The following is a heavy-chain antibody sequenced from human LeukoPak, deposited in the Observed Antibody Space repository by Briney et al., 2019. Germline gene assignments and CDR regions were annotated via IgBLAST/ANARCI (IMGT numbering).Heavy chain of an antibody. CDR1: GHSPSDLS. J-gene: IGHJ6*02. V-gene: IGHV1-24*01. Sequence: ASVKVSCKVSGHSPSDLSLQWVRQAAGKGLEWMGGFDPEESDMIYAPNFQGRVTMAEDTSTDTAYMELSSLRFDDTAVYYCATDRCYPPCRGGMDVWGQGTTITVSS. D-gene: IGHD2-15*01. CDR2: FDPEESDM. CDR3: ATDRCYPPCRGGMDV.